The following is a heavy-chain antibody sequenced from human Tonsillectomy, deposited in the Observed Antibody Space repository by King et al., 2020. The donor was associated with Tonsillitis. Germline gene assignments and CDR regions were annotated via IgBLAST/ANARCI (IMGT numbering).Heavy chain of an antibody. CDR2: INHSGST. CDR1: GGSFSGYY. J-gene: IGHJ2*01. CDR3: ARHVAAYWYFDL. V-gene: IGHV4-34*01. D-gene: IGHD5-12*01. Sequence: VQLQQWGAGLLKPSETLSLTRAVYGGSFSGYYWSWIRQPPGKGRQWIGEINHSGSTTYNPSLKSRVTIFVDTSKNQFSLKLSSVTAADTAVYYCARHVAAYWYFDLWGRGTLVTVSS.